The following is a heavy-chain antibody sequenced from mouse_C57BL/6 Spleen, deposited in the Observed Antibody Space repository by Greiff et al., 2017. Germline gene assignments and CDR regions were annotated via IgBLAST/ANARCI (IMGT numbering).Heavy chain of an antibody. D-gene: IGHD1-1*02. CDR3: ARNGGLLWNHFDV. Sequence: VKLMESGPGLVQPSQSLSITCTVPGFSLTSYGVHWVRQSPGKGLEWLGVIWSGGSTDYNAAFISRLSISKDNSKSQVFFKMNSLQADDTAIYYCARNGGLLWNHFDVWGTGTTVTVSS. J-gene: IGHJ1*03. CDR2: IWSGGST. V-gene: IGHV2-2*01. CDR1: GFSLTSYG.